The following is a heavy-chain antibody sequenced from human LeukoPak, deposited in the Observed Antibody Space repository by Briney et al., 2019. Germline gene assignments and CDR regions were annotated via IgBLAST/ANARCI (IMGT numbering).Heavy chain of an antibody. Sequence: GGFLRLSCAASGFTFSPYWMHWVRQAPGKGLVWVSHINSGGSSTSYADSVKGRFTISRDNAKNTLFLQTHSLRADDTAVYYCARSFGGTYYFDYWGQGTLVTVSS. CDR2: INSGGSST. V-gene: IGHV3-74*01. D-gene: IGHD1-26*01. J-gene: IGHJ4*02. CDR3: ARSFGGTYYFDY. CDR1: GFTFSPYW.